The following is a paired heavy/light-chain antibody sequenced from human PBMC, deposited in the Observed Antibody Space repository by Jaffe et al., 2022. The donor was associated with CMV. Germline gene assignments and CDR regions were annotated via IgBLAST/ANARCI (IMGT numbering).Heavy chain of an antibody. D-gene: IGHD3-3*01. V-gene: IGHV1-69*09. CDR3: ARSPWRGAGDYNYRYMDV. CDR1: GGSFTSSV. Sequence: QVQLVQSGAEVKKPGSSVKVSCKASGGSFTSSVINWVRQAPGQGLEWMGRIIPTLGMADYAQKFQGRVTITADKSTRTAYMESSSLRSEDTAVYYCARSPWRGAGDYNYRYMDVWGKGTTVIVSS. CDR2: IIPTLGMA. J-gene: IGHJ6*03.
Light chain of an antibody. CDR2: EAT. CDR3: LQHDNFPPT. Sequence: ETTLTQSPAFMSATPGDKVNISCRASQDIDDDMNWYQQKPGEAPIFIIQEATTLVPGIPPRFSGSGYGTDFTLTINNIESEDAAYYFCLQHDNFPPTFGQGTKVEIK. CDR1: QDIDDD. V-gene: IGKV5-2*01. J-gene: IGKJ1*01.